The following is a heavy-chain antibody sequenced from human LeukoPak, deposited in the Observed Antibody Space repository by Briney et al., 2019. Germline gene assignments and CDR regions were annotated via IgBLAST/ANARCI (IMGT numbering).Heavy chain of an antibody. CDR3: AKGAKRLGYCGGGSCYSNYDYYYMDV. CDR1: GFTFGSYG. CDR2: IRYDGSNK. V-gene: IGHV3-30*02. Sequence: GGSLRLSCAASGFTFGSYGMHWVRQAPGKGLEWVAFIRYDGSNKYYADSVKGRFTISRDNSKNTLSLQMNSLRAEDTAVYYCAKGAKRLGYCGGGSCYSNYDYYYMDVWGKGTTVTISS. D-gene: IGHD2-15*01. J-gene: IGHJ6*03.